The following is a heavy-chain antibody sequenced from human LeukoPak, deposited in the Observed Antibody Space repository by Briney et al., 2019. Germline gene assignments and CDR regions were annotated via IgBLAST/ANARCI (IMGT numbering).Heavy chain of an antibody. Sequence: GGSLRLSCAASGFIVSSNYMNWVRQAPGKGLEWVSVIYSGGSTYYADSVKGRFTISKDNSKNTLYLQMNSLRVEDTAIYYCAKDPRVAATGPYFDSWGQGTLVTVSS. CDR2: IYSGGST. CDR3: AKDPRVAATGPYFDS. CDR1: GFIVSSNY. J-gene: IGHJ4*02. D-gene: IGHD6-13*01. V-gene: IGHV3-53*01.